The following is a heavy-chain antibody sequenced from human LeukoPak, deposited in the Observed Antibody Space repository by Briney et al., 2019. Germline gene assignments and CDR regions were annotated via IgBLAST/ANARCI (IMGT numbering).Heavy chain of an antibody. Sequence: SETLSLTCAVYGGSFSGYYWSWIRQPPGKGLEWIGEINHSGSTNYNPSLKSRVTILVDKSKNQFSLKLSSVTAADTAVYYCARGRYYDILTDDYISYYMDVWGQGTTVTISS. CDR1: GGSFSGYY. CDR2: INHSGST. D-gene: IGHD3-9*01. J-gene: IGHJ6*03. V-gene: IGHV4-34*01. CDR3: ARGRYYDILTDDYISYYMDV.